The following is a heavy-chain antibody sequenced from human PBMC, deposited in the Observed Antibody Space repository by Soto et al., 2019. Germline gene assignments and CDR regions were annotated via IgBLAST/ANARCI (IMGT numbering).Heavy chain of an antibody. CDR2: ISGSGGST. CDR1: GFTFSSDA. J-gene: IGHJ4*02. D-gene: IGHD6-6*01. CDR3: WAGLCQLRPEQGSFDY. Sequence: PGGSLRLSCAASGFTFSSDAMSWVRHGPGKGLEWVSAISGSGGSTYYADSVKGRFTISRDNSNYTLYLQMNSLRAEDTAVYYCWAGLCQLRPEQGSFDYWGQGTLVTVSS. V-gene: IGHV3-23*01.